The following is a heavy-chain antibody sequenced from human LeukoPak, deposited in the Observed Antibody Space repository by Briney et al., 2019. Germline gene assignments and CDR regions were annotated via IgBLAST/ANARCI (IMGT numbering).Heavy chain of an antibody. CDR1: GGSISTYY. Sequence: SETLSLTCTVSGGSISTYYWSWIRQSAGKGLEWIGRIFSSGSTNYNPSLKSRVTMSVDTSKNQFSLKLSSVTAADTAVYYCARDERQGGRSYEWFDPWGQGTLVTVSS. CDR2: IFSSGST. J-gene: IGHJ5*02. CDR3: ARDERQGGRSYEWFDP. D-gene: IGHD2-15*01. V-gene: IGHV4-4*07.